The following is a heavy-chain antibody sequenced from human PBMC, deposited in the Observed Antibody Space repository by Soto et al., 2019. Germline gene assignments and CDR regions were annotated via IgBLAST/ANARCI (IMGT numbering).Heavy chain of an antibody. CDR3: ARGYYDSSGYYPAEYFQH. J-gene: IGHJ1*01. V-gene: IGHV1-18*01. CDR1: GYTFTSYG. D-gene: IGHD3-22*01. Sequence: ASVKVSCKASGYTFTSYGMSWVRRAPGQGLEWMGWISAYNGNTNYAQKLQGRVTMTTDTSTSTAYMELRSLRSDDTAVYYCARGYYDSSGYYPAEYFQHWGQGTLVTVSS. CDR2: ISAYNGNT.